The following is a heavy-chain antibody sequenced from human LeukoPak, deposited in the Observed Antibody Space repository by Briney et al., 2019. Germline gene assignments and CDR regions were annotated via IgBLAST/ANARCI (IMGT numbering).Heavy chain of an antibody. V-gene: IGHV1-8*01. CDR2: MNPNSGNT. J-gene: IGHJ3*02. D-gene: IGHD4-11*01. Sequence: ASVKVSCKASGYTFTSYDINWVRQATGQGLEWMGWMNPNSGNTGYAQKFQGRVTITRDTSISTAYMELSSLKSEDTAVYYCARWPTVAKAFDIWGQGTMVTVSS. CDR3: ARWPTVAKAFDI. CDR1: GYTFTSYD.